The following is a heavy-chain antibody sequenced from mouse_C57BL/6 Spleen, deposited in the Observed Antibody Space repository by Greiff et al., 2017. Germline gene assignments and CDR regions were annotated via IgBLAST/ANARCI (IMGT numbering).Heavy chain of an antibody. CDR1: GYSFTDYN. D-gene: IGHD2-1*01. V-gene: IGHV1-39*01. Sequence: EVQLVESGPELVKPGASVKISCKASGYSFTDYNMNWVKQSNGKSLEWIGVINPNYGTTSYNQKFKGKATLTVDQSASTAYLQLNSLTSEDSAVYCCARDGNYENFDYWGQGTTLTVSS. CDR2: INPNYGTT. J-gene: IGHJ2*01. CDR3: ARDGNYENFDY.